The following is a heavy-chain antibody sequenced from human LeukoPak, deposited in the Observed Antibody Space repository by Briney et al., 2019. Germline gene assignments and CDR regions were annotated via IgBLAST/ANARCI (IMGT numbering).Heavy chain of an antibody. CDR2: MSPNNGKT. CDR1: GYTFTNFD. V-gene: IGHV1-8*03. Sequence: ASVKVSCKASGYTFTNFDINWVRQATGQGLEWMGRMSPNNGKTDYAQKFQGRVTITRDTSINTVYMELSSLRSDDTAVYYCARGFVDYWSGYYRRDWFDPWGQGTLVTVSS. J-gene: IGHJ5*02. CDR3: ARGFVDYWSGYYRRDWFDP. D-gene: IGHD3-3*01.